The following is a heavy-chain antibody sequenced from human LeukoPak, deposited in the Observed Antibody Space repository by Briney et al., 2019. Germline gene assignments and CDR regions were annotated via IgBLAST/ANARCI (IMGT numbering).Heavy chain of an antibody. J-gene: IGHJ4*02. CDR2: ISYDGSNK. CDR1: GFTFSSYA. CDR3: ARDRIVVVTATFDY. D-gene: IGHD2-21*02. V-gene: IGHV3-30*04. Sequence: PGGSLRLSCAASGFTFSSYAMHWVRQAPGKGLEWVAVISYDGSNKYYADSVKGRFTISRDNSKNTLYLQMNSLRAEDTAVYYCARDRIVVVTATFDYWGQGTLVTVSS.